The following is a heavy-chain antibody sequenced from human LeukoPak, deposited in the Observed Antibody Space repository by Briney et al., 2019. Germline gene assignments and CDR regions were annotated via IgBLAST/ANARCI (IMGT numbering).Heavy chain of an antibody. CDR1: GGSISSYY. Sequence: SETLSLTCTVSGGSISSYYWSWIRQPAGKGLEWIGSIYYSGSTYYNPSLKSRVTISVDTSKNQFSLKLSSVTAADTAVYYCARLSPRGYGDYVSPWYWGQGTLVTVSS. D-gene: IGHD4-17*01. V-gene: IGHV4-59*05. J-gene: IGHJ4*02. CDR2: IYYSGST. CDR3: ARLSPRGYGDYVSPWY.